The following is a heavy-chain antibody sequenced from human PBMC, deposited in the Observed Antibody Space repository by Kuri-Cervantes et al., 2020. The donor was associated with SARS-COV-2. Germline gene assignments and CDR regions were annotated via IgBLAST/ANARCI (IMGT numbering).Heavy chain of an antibody. J-gene: IGHJ4*02. CDR3: TRRSGTRDY. CDR1: GYTFTNYD. Sequence: ASVKVSCKASGYTFTNYDINGVRQATGQGLEWMGWMNPNTGVTGYTQKFQDRNTMTMDTYVRTAYMELNSLTFVDTATYYCTRRSGTRDYWGQGTMVTVSS. CDR2: MNPNTGVT. V-gene: IGHV1-8*01.